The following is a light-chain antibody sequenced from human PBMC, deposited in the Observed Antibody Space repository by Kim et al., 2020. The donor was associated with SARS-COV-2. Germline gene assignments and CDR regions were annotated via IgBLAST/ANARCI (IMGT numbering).Light chain of an antibody. CDR3: MQALQTRA. Sequence: DIVLTQSPLSLPVTPGEPASISCRSSQSLLHSNGYSYLDWYLQKPGQSPQLLIYLCSSRASGVPDRFSGSGSGTDFTLQISRVEADDVGVYYCMQALQTRAFGQGTKVDIK. V-gene: IGKV2-28*01. CDR1: QSLLHSNGYSY. J-gene: IGKJ1*01. CDR2: LCS.